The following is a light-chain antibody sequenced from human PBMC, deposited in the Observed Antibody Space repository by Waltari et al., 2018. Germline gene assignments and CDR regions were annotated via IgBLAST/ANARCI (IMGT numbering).Light chain of an antibody. CDR2: DVP. J-gene: IGLJ1*01. CDR3: CSYAVTSSSYV. V-gene: IGLV2-11*01. CDR1: SSDVGGYDF. Sequence: QSVLTQPPSVSGSPGHSVTISCTGTSSDVGGYDFVSWYQQDPGKAPNLLIFDVPTRPSGVPSRFSASKSGNTASLTISGLQAEDEADYYCCSYAVTSSSYVFGGGTKVIV.